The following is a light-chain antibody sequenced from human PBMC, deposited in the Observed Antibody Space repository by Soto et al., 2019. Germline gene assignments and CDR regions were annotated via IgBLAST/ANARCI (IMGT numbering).Light chain of an antibody. Sequence: DIQMTQSPSSLSASVGDRVTITCRASQSITGYLNWYQQKPGKAPKLLINAASSLQSGVPSRFSGSGSGTDFTLTISSLQPEDFATYDCQQSYSIPYTFGQGTKLEIK. CDR2: AAS. J-gene: IGKJ2*01. V-gene: IGKV1-39*01. CDR1: QSITGY. CDR3: QQSYSIPYT.